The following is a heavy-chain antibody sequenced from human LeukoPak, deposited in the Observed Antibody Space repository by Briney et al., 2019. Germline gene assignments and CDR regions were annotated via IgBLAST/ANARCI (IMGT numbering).Heavy chain of an antibody. CDR3: ARGVCSGGSCYSGHDY. CDR1: GFTFSSYS. CDR2: ISSSSSYI. Sequence: GGSLRLSCAVSGFTFSSYSMNWVRQAPGKGLEWVSSISSSSSYIYYADSVKGRFTISRDNAKNSLYLQMNSLRAEDTAVYYCARGVCSGGSCYSGHDYWGQGTLVTVSS. J-gene: IGHJ4*02. V-gene: IGHV3-21*01. D-gene: IGHD2-15*01.